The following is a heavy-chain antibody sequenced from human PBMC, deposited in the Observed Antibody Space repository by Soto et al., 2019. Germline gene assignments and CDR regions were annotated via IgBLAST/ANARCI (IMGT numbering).Heavy chain of an antibody. CDR1: GYSFTSYW. J-gene: IGHJ5*02. Sequence: GESLKISCKGSGYSFTSYWIGWVRQMPGKGLEWMGIIYPGDSDTRYSPSFQGQVTISADKSISTAYLQWSSLKASATAMYYCARSYSSSWTSRGLRIDWFDPWGPGPLVTVSS. CDR2: IYPGDSDT. D-gene: IGHD6-13*01. CDR3: ARSYSSSWTSRGLRIDWFDP. V-gene: IGHV5-51*01.